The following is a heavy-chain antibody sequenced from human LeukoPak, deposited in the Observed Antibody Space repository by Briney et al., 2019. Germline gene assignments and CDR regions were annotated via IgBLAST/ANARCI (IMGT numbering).Heavy chain of an antibody. CDR2: IYSGGST. J-gene: IGHJ4*02. CDR3: AREDRYCSGGSCYS. Sequence: SGGSLRLSCAASGFTVSSNYMSWVRQAPGKGLEWVSVIYSGGSTYYADSVKGRFTISRDNSKNTLYLQMNSLRAEDTAVYYCAREDRYCSGGSCYSWGQGTLVTVSS. D-gene: IGHD2-15*01. CDR1: GFTVSSNY. V-gene: IGHV3-53*01.